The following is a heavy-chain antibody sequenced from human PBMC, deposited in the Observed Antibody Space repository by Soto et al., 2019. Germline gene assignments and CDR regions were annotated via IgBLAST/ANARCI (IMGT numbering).Heavy chain of an antibody. CDR1: GFIFSDYA. J-gene: IGHJ1*01. CDR3: ARENSRISPRLFQH. CDR2: ISPAGTNQ. D-gene: IGHD6-6*01. Sequence: GGSLRLSCVASGFIFSDYAMHWARQAPGKGLEWVALISPAGTNQYYADSAKGRFTISRDNSKNTLYLQMNSLRPEDTGLYYCARENSRISPRLFQHWGHGTLVTVS. V-gene: IGHV3-30-3*01.